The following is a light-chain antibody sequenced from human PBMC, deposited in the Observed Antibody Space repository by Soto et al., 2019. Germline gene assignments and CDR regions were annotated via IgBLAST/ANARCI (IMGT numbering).Light chain of an antibody. V-gene: IGLV1-44*01. CDR2: SNN. CDR1: SSNIGSNT. Sequence: QAVVTQPPSASGTPGQRVTISCSGSSSNIGSNTVNWYQQLPGTAPKLLIYSNNQRPSGVPDRFSGSKSGTSASLAISGLQSEVEADYYCAAWDDSLNGYVFGTGTKLIVL. CDR3: AAWDDSLNGYV. J-gene: IGLJ1*01.